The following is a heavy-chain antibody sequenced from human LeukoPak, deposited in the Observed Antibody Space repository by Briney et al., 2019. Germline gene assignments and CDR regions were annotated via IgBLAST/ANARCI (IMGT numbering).Heavy chain of an antibody. D-gene: IGHD3-10*01. CDR3: ARRVGFDYGMDV. J-gene: IGHJ6*02. Sequence: SETLSLTCTVSGGSISSYYWNWIRQPPGKGLEWIGYIYYTGSTSYNPSLKSRVTIIVDTSKNQFSLKLTSVTATDTAVYYCARRVGFDYGMDVWGQGTTVSVSS. CDR2: IYYTGST. V-gene: IGHV4-59*08. CDR1: GGSISSYY.